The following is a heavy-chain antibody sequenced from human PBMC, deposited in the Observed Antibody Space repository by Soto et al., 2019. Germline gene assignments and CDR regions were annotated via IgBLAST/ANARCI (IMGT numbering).Heavy chain of an antibody. CDR1: GGSISNYC. J-gene: IGHJ4*02. V-gene: IGHV4-4*07. D-gene: IGHD6-13*01. CDR3: ARQTTFSSSWYDY. Sequence: SETLSLTCTVSGGSISNYCWTWIRQPAGKGLEWIGRIYSSGTTSYNSSLKSRLTMSVDTSKNQFSLKLTSVTAADTAVYYCARQTTFSSSWYDYWGQGSLVTVSS. CDR2: IYSSGTT.